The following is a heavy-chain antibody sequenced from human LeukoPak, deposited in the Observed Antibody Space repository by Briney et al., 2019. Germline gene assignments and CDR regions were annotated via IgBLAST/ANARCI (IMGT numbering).Heavy chain of an antibody. D-gene: IGHD6-13*01. J-gene: IGHJ6*02. CDR3: ARDGGIAEVMDV. V-gene: IGHV3-48*01. CDR2: ISSSSSGI. Sequence: GGSLRLSCAASGFSFSTFSMDWVRQAPGKGLEWISYISSSSSGIYYADTVKGRFTISRDNAKNSLYLQMNSLRAEDTAVYYCARDGGIAEVMDVWGQGTTVTVSS. CDR1: GFSFSTFS.